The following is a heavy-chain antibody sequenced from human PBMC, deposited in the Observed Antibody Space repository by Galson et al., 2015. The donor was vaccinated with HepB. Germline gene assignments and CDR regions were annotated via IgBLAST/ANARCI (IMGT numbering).Heavy chain of an antibody. CDR2: IFSSGRT. CDR3: ARNRGGDSWDDAFDI. CDR1: GGSISRFH. J-gene: IGHJ3*02. D-gene: IGHD2-21*02. Sequence: SETLSLTCSVSGGSISRFHWTWIRQPAGKGLEWIGRIFSSGRTTYNPSLNSRVTMSVDPFRNQFSLKMTSMTAADTAVYFCARNRGGDSWDDAFDIWGQGTKVTVSS. V-gene: IGHV4-4*07.